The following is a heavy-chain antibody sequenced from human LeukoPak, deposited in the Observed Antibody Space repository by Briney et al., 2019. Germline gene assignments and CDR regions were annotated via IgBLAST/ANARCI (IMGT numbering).Heavy chain of an antibody. CDR2: IKSKTDGGTT. CDR3: TTDVVGRWGYYFDY. D-gene: IGHD2-15*01. CDR1: GFTFSNAW. J-gene: IGHJ4*02. V-gene: IGHV3-15*01. Sequence: KPGGSLRLSCAASGFTFSNAWMSWVRQAPGKGLEWVGRIKSKTDGGTTDYAAPVKGRFTISRDDSKNTLYLQMNSLKTEDTAVYYCTTDVVGRWGYYFDYWGQGTLVTVSS.